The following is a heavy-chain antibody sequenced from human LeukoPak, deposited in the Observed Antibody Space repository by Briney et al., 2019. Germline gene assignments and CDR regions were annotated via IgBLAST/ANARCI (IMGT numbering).Heavy chain of an antibody. D-gene: IGHD3-22*01. Sequence: ASVKVSCKASGGTFSNYAITWVRQAPGQGLEWMGGIIPIFGPANYAQKFQGRVTITADTSTSTSYMELSSLRAEDTAVYYCARDFHVRLYDIGGYSYWGQGTLVTVSS. CDR3: ARDFHVRLYDIGGYSY. V-gene: IGHV1-69*06. J-gene: IGHJ4*02. CDR1: GGTFSNYA. CDR2: IIPIFGPA.